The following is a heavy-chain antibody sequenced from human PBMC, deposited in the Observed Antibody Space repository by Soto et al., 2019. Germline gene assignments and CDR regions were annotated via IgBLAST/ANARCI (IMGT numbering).Heavy chain of an antibody. CDR1: GGSVSSGNHY. V-gene: IGHV4-61*01. CDR3: ARGRGYGYGIDY. D-gene: IGHD5-18*01. CDR2: VFYSGSD. Sequence: SDTLSLTCTVSGGSVSSGNHYWSWIRQPPGKELEFIAYVFYSGSDNYNPSLKSRVTTSIDTSKNQFSLNLRSVTAADTAVYYCARGRGYGYGIDYWGQGALVTVS. J-gene: IGHJ4*02.